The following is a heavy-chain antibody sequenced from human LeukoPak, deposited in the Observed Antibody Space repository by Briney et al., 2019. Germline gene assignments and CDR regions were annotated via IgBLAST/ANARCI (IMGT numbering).Heavy chain of an antibody. V-gene: IGHV4-59*08. CDR1: GGSISSYS. Sequence: SETLSLTCTVSGGSISSYSWSWVRQPPGKGLEWIGYIYYSGSTNYNPSLKSRVTISVDTSKNQFSLKLSSVTAADTAVYYCARMDSSGYYSPNFDYWGQGTLVTVSS. CDR3: ARMDSSGYYSPNFDY. D-gene: IGHD3-22*01. J-gene: IGHJ4*02. CDR2: IYYSGST.